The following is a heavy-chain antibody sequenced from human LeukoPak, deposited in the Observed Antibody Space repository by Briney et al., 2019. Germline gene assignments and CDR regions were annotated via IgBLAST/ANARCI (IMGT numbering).Heavy chain of an antibody. CDR2: INPNSGGT. CDR1: AYTFTGYY. Sequence: ASVKVSCKASAYTFTGYYMHWVRQAPGQGLEWMGWINPNSGGTNYAQKFQGRVTMTRDTSISTAYMELSRLRSDDTAVYYCARVGYSASERWLQLIDYWGQGTLVTVSS. J-gene: IGHJ4*02. D-gene: IGHD5-24*01. V-gene: IGHV1-2*02. CDR3: ARVGYSASERWLQLIDY.